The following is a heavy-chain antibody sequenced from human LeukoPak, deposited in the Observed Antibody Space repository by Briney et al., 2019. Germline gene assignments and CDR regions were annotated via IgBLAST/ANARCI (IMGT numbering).Heavy chain of an antibody. Sequence: ASVKVSCKASGYTFTGYYMHWVRQAPGQGLEWMGWINPNSGGTNYAQTFQGRVTTTRDTSISTAYMELSRLRSDDTAVYYCATSFGVVRPRYYYYGMDVWGQGTTVTVSS. V-gene: IGHV1-2*02. D-gene: IGHD3-3*01. CDR2: INPNSGGT. J-gene: IGHJ6*02. CDR1: GYTFTGYY. CDR3: ATSFGVVRPRYYYYGMDV.